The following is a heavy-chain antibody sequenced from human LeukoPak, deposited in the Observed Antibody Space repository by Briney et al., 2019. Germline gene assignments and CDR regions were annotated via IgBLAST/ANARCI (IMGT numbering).Heavy chain of an antibody. D-gene: IGHD3-22*01. CDR2: IRYDGSNK. V-gene: IGHV3-30*02. CDR3: AQLDYYDSSGYYSDY. J-gene: IGHJ4*02. Sequence: GGSLRLSCAASGFTFSSYGMHWVRQAPGKGLEWVAFIRYDGSNKYYAGSVKGRFTISRDNSKSTLYLQMNSLRAEDTAVYYCAQLDYYDSSGYYSDYWGQGTLVTVSS. CDR1: GFTFSSYG.